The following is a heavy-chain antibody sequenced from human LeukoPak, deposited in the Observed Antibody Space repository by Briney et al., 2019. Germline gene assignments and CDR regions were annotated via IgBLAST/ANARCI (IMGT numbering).Heavy chain of an antibody. Sequence: PGGSLRLSCAASGFTFSSYAMSWVRQAPGKGLEWVSAISGSGGSTYYADSVKGRFTISRDNSKNTLYLQMNSLRAEDTAVYYCAKGYCSGGSCYLAPLDYWGQGTLVTVSS. CDR3: AKGYCSGGSCYLAPLDY. V-gene: IGHV3-23*01. CDR1: GFTFSSYA. D-gene: IGHD2-15*01. J-gene: IGHJ4*02. CDR2: ISGSGGST.